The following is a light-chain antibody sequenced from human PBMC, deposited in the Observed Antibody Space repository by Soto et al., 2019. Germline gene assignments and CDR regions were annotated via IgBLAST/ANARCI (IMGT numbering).Light chain of an antibody. CDR2: GAS. CDR1: QTVNDNF. J-gene: IGKJ3*01. V-gene: IGKV3-20*01. CDR3: QQYGNSPAIS. Sequence: DIVLTQSPGTLSLSPGERATLSCRASQTVNDNFLAWYQQKPGQSPRLLISGASIRAPGIPDRFSGSGSETDFFPPIIRLEPDDFSSDYCQQYGNSPAISFGPGTKVDIK.